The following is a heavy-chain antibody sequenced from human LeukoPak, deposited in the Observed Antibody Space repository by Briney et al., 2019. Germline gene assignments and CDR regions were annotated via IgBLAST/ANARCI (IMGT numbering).Heavy chain of an antibody. CDR2: ISGSGGST. D-gene: IGHD6-19*01. Sequence: GGSLRLSCAASGFTFSSYAMSWVLQAPGKGLEWVSAISGSGGSTYYADSVKGRFTISRDNSKNTLYLQMNSLRAEDTAVYYCAKDQESAVAGTGIGFDYWGQGTLVTVSS. CDR1: GFTFSSYA. CDR3: AKDQESAVAGTGIGFDY. J-gene: IGHJ4*02. V-gene: IGHV3-23*01.